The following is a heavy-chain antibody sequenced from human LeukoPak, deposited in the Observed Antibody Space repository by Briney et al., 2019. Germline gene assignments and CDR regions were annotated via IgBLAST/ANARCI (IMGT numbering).Heavy chain of an antibody. CDR1: GYTFTGYY. CDR2: INPNSGGT. D-gene: IGHD6-19*01. J-gene: IGHJ4*02. Sequence: GASVKDSCKASGYTFTGYYMHWVRQAPGQGLEWMGWINPNSGGTNYAQKFQGRVTMTRDTSISTAYMELSRLRSDDTAVYYCARKGGDSSGWFTRIDYFDYWGQGTLVTVSS. V-gene: IGHV1-2*02. CDR3: ARKGGDSSGWFTRIDYFDY.